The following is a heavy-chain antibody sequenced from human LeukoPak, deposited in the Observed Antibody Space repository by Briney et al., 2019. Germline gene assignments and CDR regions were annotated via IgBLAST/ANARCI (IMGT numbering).Heavy chain of an antibody. V-gene: IGHV4-39*01. Sequence: SETLSLTCTVSGGSISSSNYYWGWIRQPPGKGLEWIGSIYYSGSTYYNPSLKSRVTISVDTSKNQFSLKMTSVTAADTAVYYCAGHPQLPNLYYFDNWGQGTLVTVSS. CDR1: GGSISSSNYY. CDR3: AGHPQLPNLYYFDN. CDR2: IYYSGST. J-gene: IGHJ4*02.